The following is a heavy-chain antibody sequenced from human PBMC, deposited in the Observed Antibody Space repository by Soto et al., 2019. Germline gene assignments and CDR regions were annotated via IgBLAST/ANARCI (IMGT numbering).Heavy chain of an antibody. CDR2: IWYDGSNK. CDR1: GFTFSSYG. Sequence: QVQLVESGGGVDQPGRSLRLSCAASGFTFSSYGMHWVRQAPGKGLEWVAVIWYDGSNKYYADSVKGRFTISRDNSKNTLYLQMNSLRAEDTAVYYCARDGLPGEYSSSGYFDYWGQGTLVTVSS. CDR3: ARDGLPGEYSSSGYFDY. D-gene: IGHD6-6*01. J-gene: IGHJ4*02. V-gene: IGHV3-33*01.